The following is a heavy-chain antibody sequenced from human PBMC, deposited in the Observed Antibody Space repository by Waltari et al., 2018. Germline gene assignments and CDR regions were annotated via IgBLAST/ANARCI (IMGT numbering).Heavy chain of an antibody. CDR1: GYSISSGYY. Sequence: QVQLQDSGPGLVKPSETLSLTCAVSGYSISSGYYWGWIRQPPGKGLEWIGSIYHSGSTYDNPSRKSRVTISVDTSKNQFSLKLSSVTAADTAVYYCARLGGSYDSSGYSIRVIDYWGQGTLVTVSS. CDR2: IYHSGST. V-gene: IGHV4-38-2*01. CDR3: ARLGGSYDSSGYSIRVIDY. D-gene: IGHD3-22*01. J-gene: IGHJ4*02.